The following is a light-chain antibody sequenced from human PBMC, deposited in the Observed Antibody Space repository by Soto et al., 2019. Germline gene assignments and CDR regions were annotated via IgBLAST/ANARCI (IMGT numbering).Light chain of an antibody. CDR3: QQYSRSPWT. J-gene: IGKJ1*01. CDR2: GAS. CDR1: QSVASNY. V-gene: IGKV3-20*01. Sequence: EIVLTQSPGTLSLSPGERATLSCRASQSVASNYLAWYQQKPGQAPRLLIYGASSRGTGIRDRFSGSGSGTDFTLTISRLEPEDFAVNNCQQYSRSPWTFGQGTKEEIK.